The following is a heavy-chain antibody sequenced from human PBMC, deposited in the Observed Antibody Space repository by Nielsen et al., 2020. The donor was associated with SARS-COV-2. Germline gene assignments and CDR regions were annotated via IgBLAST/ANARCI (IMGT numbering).Heavy chain of an antibody. CDR3: AREKVTMVRGVTPGFSY. CDR1: GYTFSSYA. J-gene: IGHJ4*02. V-gene: IGHV1-69*04. D-gene: IGHD3-10*01. Sequence: SVKVSCKASGYTFSSYAISWVRQAPGQGLEWMGRIIPILGIANYAQKFQGRVTITADKSTSTAYMELSSLRSEDTAVYYCAREKVTMVRGVTPGFSYWGQGTLVTVSS. CDR2: IIPILGIA.